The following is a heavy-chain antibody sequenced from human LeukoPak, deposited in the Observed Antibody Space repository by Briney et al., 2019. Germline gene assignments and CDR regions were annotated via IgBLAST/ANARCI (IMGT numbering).Heavy chain of an antibody. CDR1: GGTFSSYA. Sequence: ASVKVSCKASGGTFSSYAISWVRQAPGQGLEWMGGIIPIFGTANYAQKFQGRVTITTDESTSTAYMELSSLRSEDTAVYYCRTGYTSGWRFDYWGQGTLVTVSS. CDR2: IIPIFGTA. J-gene: IGHJ4*02. D-gene: IGHD6-19*01. V-gene: IGHV1-69*05. CDR3: RTGYTSGWRFDY.